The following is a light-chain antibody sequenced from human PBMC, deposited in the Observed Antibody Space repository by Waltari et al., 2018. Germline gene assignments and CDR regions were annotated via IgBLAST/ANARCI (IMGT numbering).Light chain of an antibody. V-gene: IGLV1-40*01. J-gene: IGLJ2*01. CDR1: SSNIGAGYD. Sequence: QSVLTQPPSVSGAPGQRVTISCTGSSSNIGAGYDVHWYQQLPGTAPKLLIYDNNNRPSGVPDRFSGAKSGTSASLAITGLQAEDEADYYCQSYDSSQSGQVFGGGTKLTVL. CDR2: DNN. CDR3: QSYDSSQSGQV.